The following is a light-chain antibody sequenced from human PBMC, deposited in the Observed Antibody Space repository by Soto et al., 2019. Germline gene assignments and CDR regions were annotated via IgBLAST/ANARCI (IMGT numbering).Light chain of an antibody. Sequence: QSALTQPASVSGSPGQSITISCTGTSSDVGGYNYVSWYQQHPGKAPKLMIYEVSNRPSGVSNRFSGSKSGNTASLTISGIKAEDEDDYYCSSYTSSSTYVFGTGTKVTVL. V-gene: IGLV2-14*01. J-gene: IGLJ1*01. CDR2: EVS. CDR3: SSYTSSSTYV. CDR1: SSDVGGYNY.